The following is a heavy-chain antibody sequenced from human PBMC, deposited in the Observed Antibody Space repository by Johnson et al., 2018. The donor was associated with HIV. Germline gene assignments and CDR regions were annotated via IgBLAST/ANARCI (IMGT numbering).Heavy chain of an antibody. J-gene: IGHJ3*02. CDR3: AREDPREFHGDGGDGFDI. CDR1: GFTFDDYG. CDR2: MNWDGDST. V-gene: IGHV3-20*04. D-gene: IGHD3-16*01. Sequence: VQLVESGGGVVRPGGSLRLSCAASGFTFDDYGMSWVRQAPGMGLEWVSGMNWDGDSTGYGDFVKGRFTISRDHAKNARYLQINSLRAEDTAVYYCAREDPREFHGDGGDGFDIWGQGKMVTVAS.